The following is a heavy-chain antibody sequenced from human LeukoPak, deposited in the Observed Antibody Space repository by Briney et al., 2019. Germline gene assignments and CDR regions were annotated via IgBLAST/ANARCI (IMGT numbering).Heavy chain of an antibody. Sequence: ASVKVSCKASGYTFTGYYMHWVRQAPGQGLEWMGWINPNSGGTNYAQKFQGRVTMTRDTSISTAYMELSSLRSEDTAVYYCARESIQLDLTMFDPWGQGTLVTVSS. V-gene: IGHV1-2*02. CDR3: ARESIQLDLTMFDP. D-gene: IGHD6-13*01. CDR2: INPNSGGT. CDR1: GYTFTGYY. J-gene: IGHJ5*02.